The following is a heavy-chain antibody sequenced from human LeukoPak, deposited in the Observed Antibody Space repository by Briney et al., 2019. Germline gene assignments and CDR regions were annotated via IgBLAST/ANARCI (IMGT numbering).Heavy chain of an antibody. J-gene: IGHJ3*02. V-gene: IGHV4-59*08. CDR3: ARLRPRGDDAFDI. CDR2: IYYSGST. D-gene: IGHD3-16*01. Sequence: PSETLSLTCTVSGGSISSYYWSWIRQPPGKGLEWIGYIYYSGSTNYNPSLKSRVTISVDTSKNQFSLKLSSVTAADTAVYYCARLRPRGDDAFDIWAKGQWSPSLQ. CDR1: GGSISSYY.